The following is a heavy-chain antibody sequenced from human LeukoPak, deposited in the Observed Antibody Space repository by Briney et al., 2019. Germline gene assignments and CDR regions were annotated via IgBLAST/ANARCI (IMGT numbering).Heavy chain of an antibody. CDR1: GGSISSYY. D-gene: IGHD5-18*01. V-gene: IGHV4-59*01. J-gene: IGHJ4*02. CDR3: AGTSLPWIQPAEYYFDY. CDR2: IYYSGST. Sequence: SETLSLTRTVSGGSISSYYWSWIRQPPGKGLEWIGYIYYSGSTNYNPSLKSRVTISVDTSKNQFSLKLSSVTAADTAVYYCAGTSLPWIQPAEYYFDYWGQGTLVTVSS.